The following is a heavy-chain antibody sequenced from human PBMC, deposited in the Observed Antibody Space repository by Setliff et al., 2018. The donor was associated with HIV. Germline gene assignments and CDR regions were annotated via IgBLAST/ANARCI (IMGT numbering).Heavy chain of an antibody. J-gene: IGHJ3*01. CDR3: ARDGGSLTWGSGAFDV. D-gene: IGHD7-27*01. Sequence: SETLSLTCIVSGGSISSSSYYWGWIRQPPGKGLEWIGTVYSSGSTNYNPSLKSRLTISLDTSKNQFSLKLNSVTAADTAVYYCARDGGSLTWGSGAFDVWGQGTVVTV. V-gene: IGHV4-39*07. CDR2: VYSSGST. CDR1: GGSISSSSYY.